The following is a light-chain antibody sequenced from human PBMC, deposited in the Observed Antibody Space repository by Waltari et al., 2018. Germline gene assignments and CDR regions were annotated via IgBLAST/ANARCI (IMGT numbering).Light chain of an antibody. CDR2: DVS. J-gene: IGLJ2*01. CDR3: ISYTTSDTMI. CDR1: SSDVGAYNY. V-gene: IGLV2-14*03. Sequence: QSALTQPASVSGSPGQSITISCTGTSSDVGAYNYVSWYQQHPGKVPKLIIYDVSHRPSGVSFRFSGSKSDNTASLTISGLQVEDEADYYCISYTTSDTMIFGGGTKLTVL.